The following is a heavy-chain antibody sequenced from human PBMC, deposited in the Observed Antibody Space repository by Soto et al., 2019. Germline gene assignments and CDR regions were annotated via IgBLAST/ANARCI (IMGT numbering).Heavy chain of an antibody. V-gene: IGHV3-21*01. D-gene: IGHD6-13*01. CDR3: SRGGGYASS. CDR1: GFSFSTYN. J-gene: IGHJ1*01. CDR2: ISSSSNHI. Sequence: TGGALRLSCAASGFSFSTYNMNWVRQAPGKGLEWVSSISSSSNHIYYSESMKGRFTISRDNAKNSLYLQMSNLRVDDTALYYCSRGGGYASSWGQGPKVTV.